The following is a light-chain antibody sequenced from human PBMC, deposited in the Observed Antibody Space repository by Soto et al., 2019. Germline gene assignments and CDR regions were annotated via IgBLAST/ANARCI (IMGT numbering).Light chain of an antibody. CDR1: QVISTS. J-gene: IGKJ5*01. CDR3: QQLFDSPIT. Sequence: DIQLTQSPSFLSPSIGESVTITCRASQVISTSLAWYQVKPGKAPKLLIYAASTLESGVPSRFSATVSGTEFSLTITSLQPEYVATYYCQQLFDSPITFGQGTRLEIK. V-gene: IGKV1-9*01. CDR2: AAS.